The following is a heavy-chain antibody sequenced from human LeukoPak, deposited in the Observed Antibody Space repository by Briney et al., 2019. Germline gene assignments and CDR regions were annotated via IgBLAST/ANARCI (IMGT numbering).Heavy chain of an antibody. D-gene: IGHD2-15*01. V-gene: IGHV4-31*03. CDR2: IYYSGST. CDR3: ARSTSVCSGGSCWQGALDY. J-gene: IGHJ4*02. CDR1: GGSISSGGYY. Sequence: SQTLSLTCTVSGGSISSGGYYWSWIRQHPGKGLEWIGYIYYSGSTYYNPSLKSRFTISVDTSKNQFSLKLSSVTAADTAVYYCARSTSVCSGGSCWQGALDYWGQGTLVTVSS.